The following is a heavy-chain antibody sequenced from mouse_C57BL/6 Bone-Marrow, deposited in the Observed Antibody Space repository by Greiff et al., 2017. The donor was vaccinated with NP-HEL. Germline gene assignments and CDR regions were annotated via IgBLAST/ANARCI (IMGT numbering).Heavy chain of an antibody. V-gene: IGHV1-26*01. CDR2: INPNNGGT. CDR3: ARLKES. Sequence: VQLQQSGPELVKPGASVKISCKASGYTFTDYYMNWVKQSHGKSLEWIGDINPNNGGTSYNQKFKGKATLTVDKSSSTAYMELRSLTSEDSAVYYCARLKESWGQGTTLTVSS. J-gene: IGHJ2*01. CDR1: GYTFTDYY.